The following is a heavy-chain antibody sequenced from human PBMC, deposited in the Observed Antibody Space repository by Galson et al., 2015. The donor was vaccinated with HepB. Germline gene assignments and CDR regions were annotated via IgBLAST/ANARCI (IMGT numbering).Heavy chain of an antibody. Sequence: SVKVSCKASGGTFSSYAISWVRQAPGQGLEWMGGIIPIFGTANYAQKFQGRVTITADESTSTAYMELSSLRSEDTAVYYCASNEYQPTADYYMDVWGKGTTVTVSS. CDR1: GGTFSSYA. CDR3: ASNEYQPTADYYMDV. J-gene: IGHJ6*03. D-gene: IGHD2-2*01. V-gene: IGHV1-69*13. CDR2: IIPIFGTA.